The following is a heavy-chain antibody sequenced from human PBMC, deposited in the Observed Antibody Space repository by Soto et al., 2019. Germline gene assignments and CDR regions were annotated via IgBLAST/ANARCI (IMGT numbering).Heavy chain of an antibody. CDR3: ARARATIAAAAIFDC. Sequence: QVQLQESGPGLVKPSGTLSLTCAFSGGSISTSNWWSWVRQPPGKGRDWIGEVYRTGSTTSNPSLESRLTISVDKSKNQFSLKLTSVTAAATAVYYCARARATIAAAAIFDCWGQGTLVTVSS. V-gene: IGHV4-4*02. J-gene: IGHJ4*02. CDR1: GGSISTSNW. CDR2: VYRTGST. D-gene: IGHD6-13*01.